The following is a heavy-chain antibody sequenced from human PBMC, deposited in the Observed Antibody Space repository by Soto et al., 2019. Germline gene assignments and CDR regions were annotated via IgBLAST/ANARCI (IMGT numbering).Heavy chain of an antibody. CDR3: ASYSSSALWMTFDI. V-gene: IGHV4-30-4*01. D-gene: IGHD6-6*01. CDR2: IYYSGST. Sequence: SETLSLTCTVSGGSISSGDYYWSWIRQPPGKGLEWIGYIYYSGSTYYNPSLKSRVTISVDTSKNQFSLKLSSVTAADTAVYYCASYSSSALWMTFDIWGQGTMVTVSS. J-gene: IGHJ3*02. CDR1: GGSISSGDYY.